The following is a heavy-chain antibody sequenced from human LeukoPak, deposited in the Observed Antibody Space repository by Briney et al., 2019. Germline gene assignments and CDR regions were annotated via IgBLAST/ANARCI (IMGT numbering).Heavy chain of an antibody. CDR3: VRPATYTDGFHM. J-gene: IGHJ3*02. Sequence: KHGESLKISCQGSGYSFTTYWIGWVRQMPGKGLEWMGKIDPSRSSVNYGPSSQGHVTISADKSISTAYLQWSSLRASDTAMYYCVRPATYTDGFHMWGQGTMVTVSS. CDR1: GYSFTTYW. V-gene: IGHV5-10-1*01. CDR2: IDPSRSSV. D-gene: IGHD3-16*01.